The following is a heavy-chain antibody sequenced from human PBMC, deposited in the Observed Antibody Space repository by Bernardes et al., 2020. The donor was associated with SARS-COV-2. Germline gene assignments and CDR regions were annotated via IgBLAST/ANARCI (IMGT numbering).Heavy chain of an antibody. CDR1: GFTCSSYS. J-gene: IGHJ4*02. CDR2: ISSSGTYI. CDR3: ARDRTQGY. Sequence: GGSLRLSCAAAGFTCSSYSMNWVREAPGKGLEWVSSISSSGTYIYYADSVKGRFTISRDNAKNSLYLQMNSLRAEDTAVYYCARDRTQGYWGQGTLVTVSS. V-gene: IGHV3-21*01.